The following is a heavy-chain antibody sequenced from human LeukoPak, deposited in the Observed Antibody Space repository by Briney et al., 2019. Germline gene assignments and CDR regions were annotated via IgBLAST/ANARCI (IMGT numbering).Heavy chain of an antibody. CDR3: SEGYFEPFDH. Sequence: SETLSLTCNVSGASVSTFHWNTIRHRPGEGLEWIGCLSYTGKTDYSPSLKSHDSISLGSSHNHFSLKLTSVTAADTAVYYCSEGYFEPFDHWGQGILVTVSS. CDR2: LSYTGKT. J-gene: IGHJ4*02. D-gene: IGHD2/OR15-2a*01. V-gene: IGHV4-59*02. CDR1: GASVSTFH.